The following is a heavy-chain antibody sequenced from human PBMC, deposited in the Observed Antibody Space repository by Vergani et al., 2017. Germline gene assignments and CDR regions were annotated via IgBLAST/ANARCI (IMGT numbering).Heavy chain of an antibody. CDR1: GDSVSSHSAA. CDR2: TYYRSKWYN. J-gene: IGHJ3*02. D-gene: IGHD6-19*01. CDR3: ARDKGKQWLEGGAFDI. Sequence: QVQLQESGPGLVKPSQTLSLTCAISGDSVSSHSAAWNWIRQSPSRGLEWLGRTYYRSKWYNDYAVSVKSRITINPDTSKNQFSLQLNSVTPEDTAVYYCARDKGKQWLEGGAFDIWGQGTMVTVSS. V-gene: IGHV6-1*01.